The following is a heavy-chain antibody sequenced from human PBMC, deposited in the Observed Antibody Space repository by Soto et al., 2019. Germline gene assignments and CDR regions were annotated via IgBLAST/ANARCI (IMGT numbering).Heavy chain of an antibody. D-gene: IGHD6-13*01. J-gene: IGHJ4*02. CDR2: IHYSGST. CDR1: GGSISSGDYY. Sequence: QVQLQESGPGLVKPSQTLSLTCTVSGGSISSGDYYWSWIRQPPGKGLEWIGYIHYSGSTYYNPSFKSRVTISRDTSKNQFSLKVSSVTAADTAVYYCARSCSSSWTINYWGQGTLVTVSS. V-gene: IGHV4-30-4*01. CDR3: ARSCSSSWTINY.